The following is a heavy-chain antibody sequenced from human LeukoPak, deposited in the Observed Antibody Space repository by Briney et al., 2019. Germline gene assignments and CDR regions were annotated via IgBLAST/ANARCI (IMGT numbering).Heavy chain of an antibody. Sequence: GGSLRLSCAASGFKFSDYAMNWVRQAPGKGLEWVSGLFGSGGGISYADSVKGRFTIYRDNSKNTLCLQMNSLTADDTAVYYCAKDLRPDGYWDIDSWGQGTLVIVSS. J-gene: IGHJ4*02. D-gene: IGHD5-24*01. V-gene: IGHV3-23*01. CDR2: LFGSGGGI. CDR3: AKDLRPDGYWDIDS. CDR1: GFKFSDYA.